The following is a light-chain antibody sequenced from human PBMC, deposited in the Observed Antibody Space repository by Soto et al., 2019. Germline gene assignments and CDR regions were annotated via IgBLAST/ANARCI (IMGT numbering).Light chain of an antibody. J-gene: IGKJ5*01. CDR2: DVS. Sequence: EIVMAQSPATLSVSPGERATLSCRAGQGVTTNFAWYQQKSGQSPRLLIYDVSTRATGVPARFSGTGSETDFTLTISGLQSEDSAAYFCQQYNNWPFSFGQGTRLEI. CDR3: QQYNNWPFS. V-gene: IGKV3-15*01. CDR1: QGVTTN.